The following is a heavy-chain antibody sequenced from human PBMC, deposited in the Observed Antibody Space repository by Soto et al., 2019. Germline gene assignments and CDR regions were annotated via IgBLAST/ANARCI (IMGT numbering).Heavy chain of an antibody. CDR3: ARKFPYYVSCDSYLDY. J-gene: IGHJ4*03. CDR2: TYYRSRRDN. V-gene: IGHV6-1*01. D-gene: IGHD3-16*01. CDR1: GDSVSGISAA. Sequence: SQTLSLTCAISGDSVSGISAAWDWIRQSPSRGLEWLGRTYYRSRRDNDYAVSVKSRITVTPDTSKNQFSRHLNSVTPEDTAVYYCARKFPYYVSCDSYLDYWGQGALVTVSS.